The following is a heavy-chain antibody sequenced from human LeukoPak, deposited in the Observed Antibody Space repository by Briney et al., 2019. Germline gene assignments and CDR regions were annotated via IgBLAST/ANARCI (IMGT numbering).Heavy chain of an antibody. CDR3: ARSEQSYYYGSGSRKYYYYFYMDV. Sequence: GESLKISCRGSGYSFTRYWIGLVRQMPGKGLEWMVIIYPGDCDTRYSPSFQGQVTISADKSISNAYLQWSSLKASGTAMYYCARSEQSYYYGSGSRKYYYYFYMDVWGKGTTVTVSS. CDR2: IYPGDCDT. CDR1: GYSFTRYW. D-gene: IGHD3-10*01. J-gene: IGHJ6*03. V-gene: IGHV5-51*01.